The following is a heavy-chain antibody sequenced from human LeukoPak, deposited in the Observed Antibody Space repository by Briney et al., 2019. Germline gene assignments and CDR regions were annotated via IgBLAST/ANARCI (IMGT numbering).Heavy chain of an antibody. V-gene: IGHV4-34*01. D-gene: IGHD4-17*01. CDR1: GGSFSGYY. J-gene: IGHJ6*03. Sequence: PSETLSLTCAVYGGSFSGYYWSWIRQPPGKGLEWIGEINHSGSTNYNPSLKSRVTISVATSKNQFSLKLSSVTAADTAVYYCARGPIEFYGDLVYYYYMDVWGKGTTVTVSS. CDR2: INHSGST. CDR3: ARGPIEFYGDLVYYYYMDV.